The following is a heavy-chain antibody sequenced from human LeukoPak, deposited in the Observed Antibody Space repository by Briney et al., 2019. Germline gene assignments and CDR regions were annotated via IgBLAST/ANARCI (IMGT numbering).Heavy chain of an antibody. CDR2: IYSSGST. D-gene: IGHD6-19*01. V-gene: IGHV4-4*07. Sequence: PSETLSLTCTVSGESINSFYWSWIRQPAGKGLEWIGRIYSSGSTNYSPSLKSRVTMSVDTSKNQFSLKLSSVTAADTAVYYCARLIPSSGWYFSWVFGDAFDIWGQGTMVTVSS. J-gene: IGHJ3*02. CDR1: GESINSFY. CDR3: ARLIPSSGWYFSWVFGDAFDI.